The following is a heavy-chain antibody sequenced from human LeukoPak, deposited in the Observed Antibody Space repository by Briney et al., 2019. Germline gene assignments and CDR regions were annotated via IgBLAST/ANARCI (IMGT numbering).Heavy chain of an antibody. D-gene: IGHD1-26*01. CDR3: AREYSHAPKGGLD. V-gene: IGHV3-23*01. CDR2: ISASGGST. Sequence: GGSLRLSCAASGFTFSSYAMTWVRQAPGKGLEWVSAISASGGSTYSADSVKGRFTISRDNSKNTLYLQMNSLRAEDTAVYYCAREYSHAPKGGLDWGQGTLVTVSS. J-gene: IGHJ4*02. CDR1: GFTFSSYA.